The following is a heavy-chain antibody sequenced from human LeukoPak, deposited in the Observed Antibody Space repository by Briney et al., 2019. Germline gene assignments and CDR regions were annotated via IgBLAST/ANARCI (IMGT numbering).Heavy chain of an antibody. CDR3: ARRAGDYSHPYDH. J-gene: IGHJ4*02. Sequence: GGSLRLSCAASGFTVSSNCMSWVRQAPGKGLEWVSFIYSGGSTYYEDSVKGRFTISRDNSKNTLYLQMNSLRAEDTAVYYCARRAGDYSHPYDHWGQGTLVTVSS. CDR1: GFTVSSNC. V-gene: IGHV3-53*01. D-gene: IGHD3-22*01. CDR2: IYSGGST.